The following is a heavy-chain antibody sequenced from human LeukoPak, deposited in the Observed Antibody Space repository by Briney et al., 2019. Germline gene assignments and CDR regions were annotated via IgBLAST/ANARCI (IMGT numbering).Heavy chain of an antibody. Sequence: SETLSLTCTVSGGSISSYYWSWVRQPPGKGLEWIGYVYYSGSTEYNPSLKSRVTISVDTSKIQFSLKLNSMTAADTAVYYCARGRDFWSGYSFDYWGQGTLVTVSS. CDR2: VYYSGST. CDR3: ARGRDFWSGYSFDY. J-gene: IGHJ4*02. V-gene: IGHV4-59*01. D-gene: IGHD3-3*01. CDR1: GGSISSYY.